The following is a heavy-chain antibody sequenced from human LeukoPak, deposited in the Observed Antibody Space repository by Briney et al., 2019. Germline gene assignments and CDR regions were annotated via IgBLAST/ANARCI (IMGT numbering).Heavy chain of an antibody. J-gene: IGHJ5*02. V-gene: IGHV3-7*01. D-gene: IGHD3-3*01. CDR3: ARDQKGYDFWSGFSWGWFDP. Sequence: GGSLRLSCAASGFTFSSYWMSWVRQAPGKGLEWVANIKQDGSERYYVDSVKGRFTISRDNAKNSLYLQMNSLRAEDTAVYYCARDQKGYDFWSGFSWGWFDPWGQGTLVTVSS. CDR2: IKQDGSER. CDR1: GFTFSSYW.